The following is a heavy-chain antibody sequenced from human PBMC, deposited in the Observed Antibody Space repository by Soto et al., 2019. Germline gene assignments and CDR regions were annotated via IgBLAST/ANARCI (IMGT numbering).Heavy chain of an antibody. V-gene: IGHV4-59*01. CDR2: ISYSGST. Sequence: SETLSLTCTVSGGSIISDYWSWIRQPPGKGLEWIGYISYSGSTNYNPSLKSLVTISVDTSKNQFSLKLSAVTAADTAVYYCARVLSGSSLFDYWGQGTLVTVSS. CDR1: GGSIISDY. D-gene: IGHD1-26*01. CDR3: ARVLSGSSLFDY. J-gene: IGHJ4*02.